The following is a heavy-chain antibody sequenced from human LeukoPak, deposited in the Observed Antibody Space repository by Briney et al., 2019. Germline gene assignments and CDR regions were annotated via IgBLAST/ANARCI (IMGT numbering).Heavy chain of an antibody. Sequence: GRSLRLSCAASGFTFSSYSMNWVRQAPGKGLEWVSSISSSGSTIYYADSVEGRFTISRDNAKNSLYLQMNSLRAEDTAVYYCARDLRRYDFWSGYPQYFQHWGQGTLVTVSS. CDR2: ISSSGSTI. V-gene: IGHV3-48*01. J-gene: IGHJ1*01. D-gene: IGHD3-3*01. CDR1: GFTFSSYS. CDR3: ARDLRRYDFWSGYPQYFQH.